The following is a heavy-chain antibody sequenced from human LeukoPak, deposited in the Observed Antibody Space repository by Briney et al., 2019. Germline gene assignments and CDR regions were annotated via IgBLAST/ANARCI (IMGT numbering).Heavy chain of an antibody. CDR2: IRYDGSNK. V-gene: IGHV3-30*02. Sequence: GGSLRLSCAASGFTFSSYGMHWVRQAPGKGLEWVAFIRYDGSNKYYADSVKGRFTISRDNSKNTLYLQMNSLRAEDTAVYYCAKDRSSYDSSGCDYWGQGTLVTVSS. CDR1: GFTFSSYG. CDR3: AKDRSSYDSSGCDY. D-gene: IGHD3-22*01. J-gene: IGHJ4*02.